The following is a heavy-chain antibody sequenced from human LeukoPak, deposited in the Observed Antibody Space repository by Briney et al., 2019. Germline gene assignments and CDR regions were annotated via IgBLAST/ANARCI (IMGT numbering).Heavy chain of an antibody. CDR1: GFTFSSYG. CDR2: ISGSGGST. Sequence: GGSGRLSCAAYGFTFSSYGMSWVRQAPGKGLEWVSAISGSGGSTYYADSVKGRFTISRDNSKNTLYLQMNSLRAEDTAVYYCAKDRSGYSYGYDYWGQGTLVTVSS. D-gene: IGHD5-18*01. CDR3: AKDRSGYSYGYDY. V-gene: IGHV3-23*01. J-gene: IGHJ4*02.